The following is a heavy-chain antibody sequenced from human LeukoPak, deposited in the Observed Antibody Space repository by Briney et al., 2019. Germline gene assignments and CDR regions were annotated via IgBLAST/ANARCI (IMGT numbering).Heavy chain of an antibody. J-gene: IGHJ4*02. CDR2: IQYDGSNK. CDR3: AKDARSEWLRSFDY. Sequence: PGGSLRLSCAASGFTFSSYGMHCVRQAPGKGLEWVAFIQYDGSNKYYVDSVKGRFTISRDNSKNTLDLQMNSLRVEDTAVYYCAKDARSEWLRSFDYWGQGTLVTVSS. CDR1: GFTFSSYG. D-gene: IGHD5-12*01. V-gene: IGHV3-30*02.